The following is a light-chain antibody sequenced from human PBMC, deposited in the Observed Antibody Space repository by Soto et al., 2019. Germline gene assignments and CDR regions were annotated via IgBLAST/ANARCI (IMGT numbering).Light chain of an antibody. Sequence: QSALTQPRSVSGSPGQSVAISCTGTSSDIGGYNYVSWYQQHPGKAPKVMIYDVDKRPSVVPDRFSGSKSGNTASLTISDLQTEDEADYYCCSNAGRPDVFGTGTKLTVL. CDR3: CSNAGRPDV. J-gene: IGLJ1*01. V-gene: IGLV2-11*01. CDR1: SSDIGGYNY. CDR2: DVD.